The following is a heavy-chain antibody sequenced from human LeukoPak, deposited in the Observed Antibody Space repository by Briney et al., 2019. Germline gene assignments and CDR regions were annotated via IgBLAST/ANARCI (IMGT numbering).Heavy chain of an antibody. CDR1: GYSFSNYG. J-gene: IGHJ6*02. V-gene: IGHV1-18*01. CDR3: ARDHLVQLEPYYYYYYGMDV. Sequence: ASVKVSCKASGYSFSNYGITWVRQAPGQGLEWMGWISASSGNTNYAQRLQGRVTMTTEASTSTAYMELRSLRSDDTAVYYCARDHLVQLEPYYYYYYGMDVWGQGTTVTVSS. CDR2: ISASSGNT. D-gene: IGHD1-1*01.